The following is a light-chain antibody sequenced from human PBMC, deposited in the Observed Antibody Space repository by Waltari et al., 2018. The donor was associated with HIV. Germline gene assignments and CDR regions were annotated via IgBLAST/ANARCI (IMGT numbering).Light chain of an antibody. Sequence: QSVLTQPPSVSGAPGQRVTISCTGSSSNIGAGYDVHWYQQLPGTAPKLLIDGKSNRPSGVPDRCSGPKSGTAASLAITGLQAEDEADYYCQSYDSSLSGVVFGGGTKLTVL. J-gene: IGLJ2*01. CDR1: SSNIGAGYD. V-gene: IGLV1-40*01. CDR3: QSYDSSLSGVV. CDR2: GKS.